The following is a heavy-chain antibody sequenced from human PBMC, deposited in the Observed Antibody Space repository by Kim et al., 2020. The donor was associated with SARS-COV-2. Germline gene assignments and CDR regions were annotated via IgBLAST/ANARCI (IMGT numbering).Heavy chain of an antibody. J-gene: IGHJ5*02. CDR2: IYNSGGT. CDR3: AREHIAVAGTDEPENWFDP. V-gene: IGHV4-59*12. CDR1: GGSISRDY. D-gene: IGHD6-19*01. Sequence: SETLSLTCTVSGGSISRDYWSWIRQAPGKGLEWIGYIYNSGGTNYNPSLKSRVTISVDTSKSQFSLKLSSVTAADTAAYYCAREHIAVAGTDEPENWFDP.